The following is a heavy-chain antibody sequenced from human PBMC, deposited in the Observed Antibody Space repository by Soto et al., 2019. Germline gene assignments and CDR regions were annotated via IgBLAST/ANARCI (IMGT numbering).Heavy chain of an antibody. V-gene: IGHV4-4*02. CDR2: IYHSGSA. CDR3: ARGVLANWGPENWFDP. CDR1: GGSISSSNW. Sequence: QVQLQESGPGLVKPSGTLSLTCAVSGGSISSSNWWSWVRQPPGKGLEWIGEIYHSGSAYYNPSLKSRITISVDTSKNQFSLKLSFVTAADSAVYYCARGVLANWGPENWFDPWGQGTLVTVSS. J-gene: IGHJ5*02. D-gene: IGHD7-27*01.